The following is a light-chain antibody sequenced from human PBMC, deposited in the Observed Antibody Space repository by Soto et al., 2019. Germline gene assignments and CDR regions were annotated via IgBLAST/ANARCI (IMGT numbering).Light chain of an antibody. CDR2: GAA. CDR1: QSVFSS. J-gene: IGKJ1*01. CDR3: QQYHSWPA. V-gene: IGKV3-15*01. Sequence: EIVMTQSPATLSVSPGERVTLSCRASQSVFSSLAWYQQKPGQAPRLLIYGAATRATGIPARFSGSGSGTEFTLTISSLQSEDFAVYSCQQYHSWPAFGRGTKVDIK.